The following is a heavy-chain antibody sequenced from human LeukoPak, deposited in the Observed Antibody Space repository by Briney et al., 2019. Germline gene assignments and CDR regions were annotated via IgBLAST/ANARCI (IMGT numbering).Heavy chain of an antibody. CDR1: GFILSNCA. D-gene: IGHD5-12*01. CDR2: IDTKGTRT. V-gene: IGHV3-23*01. CDR3: VKEVVATIPPF. Sequence: GGSLRLSCAASGFILSNCAMTWVRQAPGKGLEWVSGIDTKGTRTYYADSVKGRFTISRDNSKNTLFLQMNSLRAEDTAVYYCVKEVVATIPPFWGQGTLVTVSS. J-gene: IGHJ4*02.